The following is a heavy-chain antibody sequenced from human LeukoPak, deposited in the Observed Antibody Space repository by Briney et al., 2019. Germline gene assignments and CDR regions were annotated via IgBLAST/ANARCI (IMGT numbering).Heavy chain of an antibody. J-gene: IGHJ4*02. D-gene: IGHD3-10*01. Sequence: ASVKVSCNASGYTFTSYAMNWVRQAPGQGLEWMGWINTNTGNPTYAQGFTGRFVFSLDTSVSTAYLQISSLKAEDTAVYYCARAPAGGILWFGELLFGYFDYWGQGTLVTVSS. CDR3: ARAPAGGILWFGELLFGYFDY. CDR2: INTNTGNP. V-gene: IGHV7-4-1*02. CDR1: GYTFTSYA.